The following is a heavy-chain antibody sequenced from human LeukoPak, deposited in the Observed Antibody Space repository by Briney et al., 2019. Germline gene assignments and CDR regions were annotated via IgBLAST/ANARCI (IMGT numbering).Heavy chain of an antibody. CDR2: ISRSGSTK. CDR3: ATVVPETHTSTTPYYYYYMDV. Sequence: NPGGSLRLSCAASGFTFSDYNMRWIRQAPGKGLEWVSSISRSGSTKYYADSVKGRFTISRDNAKNSLFLQMNSLRAEDTAVYYCATVVPETHTSTTPYYYYYMDVWGKGTTVTISS. CDR1: GFTFSDYN. D-gene: IGHD1-14*01. V-gene: IGHV3-11*01. J-gene: IGHJ6*03.